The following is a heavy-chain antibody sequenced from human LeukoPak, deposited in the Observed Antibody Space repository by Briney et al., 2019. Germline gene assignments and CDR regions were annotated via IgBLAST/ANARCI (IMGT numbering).Heavy chain of an antibody. CDR3: ARDVRYCSSTSCYTVGDYYYYMDV. CDR2: ISYDGSNK. J-gene: IGHJ6*03. V-gene: IGHV3-30-3*01. CDR1: GFTFSSYA. Sequence: PGRSLRLSCAASGFTFSSYAMHWVRQAPGKGLEWVAVISYDGSNKYYADSVKGRFTISRDNSKNTLYLQMNSLRAEDTAVYYCARDVRYCSSTSCYTVGDYYYYMDVWGKGTTVTVSS. D-gene: IGHD2-2*02.